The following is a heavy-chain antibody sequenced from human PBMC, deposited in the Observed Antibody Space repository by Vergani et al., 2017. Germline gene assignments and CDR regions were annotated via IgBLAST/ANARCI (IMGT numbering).Heavy chain of an antibody. CDR1: GGTFSSYA. CDR3: ARVGPARTLSYYYYGMDV. D-gene: IGHD1/OR15-1a*01. J-gene: IGHJ6*02. CDR2: IIPIFGIA. V-gene: IGHV1-69*17. Sequence: QVQLVQSGAEVKKPGSSVKVSCKASGGTFSSYAISWVRQAPGQGLEWMGGIIPIFGIANYARKFQGRVTITADKSTSTAYMELSSLRSEDTAVYYCARVGPARTLSYYYYGMDVWGQGTTVTVSS.